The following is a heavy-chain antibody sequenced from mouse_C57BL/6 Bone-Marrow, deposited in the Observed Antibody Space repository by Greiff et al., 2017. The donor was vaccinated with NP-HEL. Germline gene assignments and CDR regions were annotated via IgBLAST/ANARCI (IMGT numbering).Heavy chain of an antibody. CDR1: GFNIKDDY. CDR2: IDPENGDT. V-gene: IGHV14-4*01. D-gene: IGHD2-5*01. CDR3: TSYSNYVYFDV. J-gene: IGHJ1*03. Sequence: EVKLMESGAELVRPGASVKLSCTASGFNIKDDYMHWVKQRPEQGLEWIGWIDPENGDTEYASKFQGKATITADTSSNTAYLQLSSLTSEDTAVYYCTSYSNYVYFDVWGTGTTVTVSS.